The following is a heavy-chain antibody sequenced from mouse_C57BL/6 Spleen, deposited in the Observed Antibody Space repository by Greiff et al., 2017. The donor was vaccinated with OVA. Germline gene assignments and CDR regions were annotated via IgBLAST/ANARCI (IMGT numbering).Heavy chain of an antibody. Sequence: QVQLQQSGAELMKPGASVKLSCKATGYTFTGYWIEWVKQRPGHGLEWIGEILPGSGSTNYNEKFKGKATFTADTSSNTAYMQLSSLTTEDSAIYYCAGSTYDGYYVLYYFDYWGQGTTLTVSS. CDR2: ILPGSGST. J-gene: IGHJ2*01. V-gene: IGHV1-9*01. D-gene: IGHD2-3*01. CDR3: AGSTYDGYYVLYYFDY. CDR1: GYTFTGYW.